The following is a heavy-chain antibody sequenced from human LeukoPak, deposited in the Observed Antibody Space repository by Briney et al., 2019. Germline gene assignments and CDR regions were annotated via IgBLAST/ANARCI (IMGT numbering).Heavy chain of an antibody. J-gene: IGHJ4*02. CDR2: IIPIFGTA. V-gene: IGHV1-69*06. Sequence: SVKVSCKASGGTFSSYAISWVLQAPGQGLEWMGGIIPIFGTANYAQKFQGRVTITADKSTSTAYMELSSLRSEDTAVFFRAGDGIRYFDWLYYWGQGTLVTVSS. CDR3: AGDGIRYFDWLYY. CDR1: GGTFSSYA. D-gene: IGHD3-9*01.